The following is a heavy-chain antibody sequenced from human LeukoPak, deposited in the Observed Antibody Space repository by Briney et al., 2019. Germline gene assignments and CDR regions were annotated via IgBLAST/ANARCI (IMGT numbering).Heavy chain of an antibody. CDR1: GFTFSSYA. J-gene: IGHJ4*02. Sequence: GGSLRLSCAASGFTFSSYAMHWVRQAPGKGLEWVAVISYDGSNKYYADTVKGRFTISRDNSKNTLYLQMNSLRAEDTAVYYCARLYYSSAYSALYYWGQGTLVTVSS. CDR2: ISYDGSNK. V-gene: IGHV3-30-3*01. D-gene: IGHD3-22*01. CDR3: ARLYYSSAYSALYY.